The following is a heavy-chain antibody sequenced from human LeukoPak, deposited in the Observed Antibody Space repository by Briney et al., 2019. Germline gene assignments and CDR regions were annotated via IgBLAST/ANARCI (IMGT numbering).Heavy chain of an antibody. CDR1: GFTFSNFD. CDR2: ISHDGSNK. J-gene: IGHJ6*02. CDR3: ARGGYYAMDV. Sequence: PGRSLRLSCAASGFTFSNFDTHWARQAPGKGLEWVAVISHDGSNKFYADSVKGRFTISRDNSKNTLSLQMNTLRVEDTAVYYCARGGYYAMDVWGHGTAVTVFS. V-gene: IGHV3-30-3*01.